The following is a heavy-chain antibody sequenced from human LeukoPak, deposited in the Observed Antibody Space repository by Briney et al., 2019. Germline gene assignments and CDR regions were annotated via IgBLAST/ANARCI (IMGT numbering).Heavy chain of an antibody. CDR1: GYIFTSYH. Sequence: ASVKVSCKASGYIFTSYHIHWVRQAPGQGLEWMGIINPSGGSTSNAQKFQGRVTMTRDTSTRTVYMELSSLRSEDTAVYYCARDYVVNYYDSSGYQRGGDAVDIWGQGTMVTVSS. V-gene: IGHV1-46*01. D-gene: IGHD3-22*01. CDR2: INPSGGST. CDR3: ARDYVVNYYDSSGYQRGGDAVDI. J-gene: IGHJ3*02.